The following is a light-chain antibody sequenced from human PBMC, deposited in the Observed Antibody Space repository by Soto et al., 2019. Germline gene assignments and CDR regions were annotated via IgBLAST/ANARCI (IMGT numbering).Light chain of an antibody. Sequence: DIVMTQSPLSLPVTPGEPASISCRSSQSLLHSNGYNYLDWYLQKPGQSPQLLIYLGSNRASGVPDRFSGSGSGTDFTLKISRVEAEDVGVYYCTQGPQTPLTFGGGTKVEIK. J-gene: IGKJ4*01. CDR3: TQGPQTPLT. CDR1: QSLLHSNGYNY. CDR2: LGS. V-gene: IGKV2-28*01.